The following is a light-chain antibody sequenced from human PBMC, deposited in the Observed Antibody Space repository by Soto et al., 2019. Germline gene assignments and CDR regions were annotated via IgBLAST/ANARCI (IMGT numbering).Light chain of an antibody. J-gene: IGLJ2*01. CDR3: SSYTTSDTLV. Sequence: QSALTQPASVSGSPGQSITISCTGTSSDIGNYDFVSWYQQHPGKAPKLIIYEVSNRPSGVSNRFSGSKSGNTASLTFSGLQTEDEADYYCSSYTTSDTLVFGGGTKLIVL. CDR2: EVS. CDR1: SSDIGNYDF. V-gene: IGLV2-14*01.